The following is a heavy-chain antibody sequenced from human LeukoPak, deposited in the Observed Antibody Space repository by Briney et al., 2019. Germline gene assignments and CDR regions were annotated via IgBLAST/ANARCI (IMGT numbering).Heavy chain of an antibody. CDR1: GASITSNSYY. J-gene: IGHJ4*02. CDR2: MYYTGST. D-gene: IGHD2-8*01. CDR3: ARHHYMLEPK. Sequence: SETLSRTCNVSGASITSNSYYWGWIRQPPGKGLEWIGSMYYTGSTYYKPSLKSRVTISADTSRNQFSLTLSSVSAADTATYYRARHHYMLEPKWGQGTLVSVSP. V-gene: IGHV4-39*01.